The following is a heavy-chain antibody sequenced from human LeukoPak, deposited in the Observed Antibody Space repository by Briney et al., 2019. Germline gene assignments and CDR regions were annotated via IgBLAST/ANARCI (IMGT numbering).Heavy chain of an antibody. J-gene: IGHJ5*02. D-gene: IGHD3-9*01. CDR3: ARDYDILSRGWFDP. Sequence: SETLSLTRTVSGGSISSGGYYWSWIRQHPGKGLEWIGYISYSGTTYYNPSLKSRVTISVDTSKNQFSLKLSSVTAADTAVYYCARDYDILSRGWFDPWGQGTLVTVSS. V-gene: IGHV4-31*03. CDR1: GGSISSGGYY. CDR2: ISYSGTT.